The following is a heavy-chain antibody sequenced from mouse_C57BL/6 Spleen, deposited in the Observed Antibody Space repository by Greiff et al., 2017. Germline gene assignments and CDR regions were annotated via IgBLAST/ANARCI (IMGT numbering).Heavy chain of an antibody. CDR1: GYTFTDYY. CDR3: ARPLNGSSGFAY. Sequence: QVQLQQSGAELVRPGASVKLSCKASGYTFTDYYINWVKQRPGQGLEWIARINPGSGNTYYNEKFKGKSTLTAEKSSSTAYMQLSSLTSEDSAVYFCARPLNGSSGFAYWGQGTLVTVSA. CDR2: INPGSGNT. D-gene: IGHD1-1*01. J-gene: IGHJ3*01. V-gene: IGHV1-76*01.